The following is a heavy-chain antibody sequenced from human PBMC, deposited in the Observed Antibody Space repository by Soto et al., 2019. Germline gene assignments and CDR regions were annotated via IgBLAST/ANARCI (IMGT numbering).Heavy chain of an antibody. CDR1: GGTLSDHG. J-gene: IGHJ3*02. CDR2: TIPVFNTA. D-gene: IGHD3-10*01. Sequence: QVQLEQSGAEVKKPGSSVKVSCKASGGTLSDHGVAWLRQAPGQGLEWMGGTIPVFNTAKYAQKFQGRVTVTADKFTIIAYMELSSLRPEDTAFYFCARGVYGSGNYYTGPSAFNIWGQGTMVIVSS. V-gene: IGHV1-69*06. CDR3: ARGVYGSGNYYTGPSAFNI.